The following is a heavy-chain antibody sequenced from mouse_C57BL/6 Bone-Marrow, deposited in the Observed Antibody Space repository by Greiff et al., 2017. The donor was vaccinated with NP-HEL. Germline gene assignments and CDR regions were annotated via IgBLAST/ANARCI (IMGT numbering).Heavy chain of an antibody. J-gene: IGHJ1*03. V-gene: IGHV1-26*01. CDR2: INPNNGGT. CDR1: GYTFTDYY. Sequence: EVKLQQSGPELVKPGASVKISCKASGYTFTDYYMNWVKQSHGKSLEWIGDINPNNGGTSYNQKFKGKATLTVDKSSSTAYMELRSLTSEDSAVYYCAKLVGKYWYFDVWGTGTTVTVSS. CDR3: AKLVGKYWYFDV. D-gene: IGHD1-1*02.